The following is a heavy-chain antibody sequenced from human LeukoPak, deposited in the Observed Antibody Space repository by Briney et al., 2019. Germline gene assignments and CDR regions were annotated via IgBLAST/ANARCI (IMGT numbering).Heavy chain of an antibody. V-gene: IGHV4-39*02. Sequence: SETLSLTCTVSGGSISSSSYYWGWIRQPPGKGLEWIGSIYYSGSTYYNPSLKSRVTISVDTSKNQFSLKLSSVTAADTAVYYCARDLAAADDYWGQGTLVTVSS. J-gene: IGHJ4*02. CDR2: IYYSGST. CDR1: GGSISSSSYY. D-gene: IGHD6-13*01. CDR3: ARDLAAADDY.